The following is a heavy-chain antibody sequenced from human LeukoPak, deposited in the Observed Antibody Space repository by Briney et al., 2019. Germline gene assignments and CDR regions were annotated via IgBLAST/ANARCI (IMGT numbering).Heavy chain of an antibody. J-gene: IGHJ6*03. CDR1: GFTFSRNA. CDR2: LSDNGLTT. CDR3: AKLPNNYYSYMDV. V-gene: IGHV3-23*01. Sequence: GGSLRLSCAASGFTFSRNAMSWVRQAPGKGLEWVSGLSDNGLTTYYADSVKGRFTISRDNSKNTLYLQMSSLRAEDTAVYYCAKLPNNYYSYMDVWGKGTTVTLCS.